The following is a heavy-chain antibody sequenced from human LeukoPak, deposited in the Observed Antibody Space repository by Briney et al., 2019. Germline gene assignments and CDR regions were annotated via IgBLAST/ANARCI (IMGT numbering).Heavy chain of an antibody. Sequence: PGGSLSLSCAASRFTFSSYAMRWVRQASGKGLEWVSAISGSGCSTYYADSVKGRFTISRDNSKNTLYLQMNSLRAKDTAVYYCAKDRSYYYDSSGYYWMGYFDYWGQGTLVTVSS. CDR3: AKDRSYYYDSSGYYWMGYFDY. J-gene: IGHJ4*02. CDR1: RFTFSSYA. V-gene: IGHV3-23*01. D-gene: IGHD3-22*01. CDR2: ISGSGCST.